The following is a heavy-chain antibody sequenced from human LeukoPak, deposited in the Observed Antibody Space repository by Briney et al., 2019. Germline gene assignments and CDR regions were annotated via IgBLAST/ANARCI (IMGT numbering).Heavy chain of an antibody. CDR1: GYTFTSYD. Sequence: ASVKVSCKASGYTFTSYDINWVRQATGQGLEWMGWMNPNSGNTGYAQKFQGRVTMTRNTSISTAYMELSSLRSEDTAVYYCARMMDYYYYMDVWGKGTRVTVSS. J-gene: IGHJ6*03. V-gene: IGHV1-8*01. D-gene: IGHD3-16*01. CDR3: ARMMDYYYYMDV. CDR2: MNPNSGNT.